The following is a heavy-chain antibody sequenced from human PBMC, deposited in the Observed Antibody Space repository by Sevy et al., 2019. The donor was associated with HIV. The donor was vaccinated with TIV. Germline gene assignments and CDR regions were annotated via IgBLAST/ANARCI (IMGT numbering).Heavy chain of an antibody. CDR2: ISSSSSYI. CDR1: GFTFSSYS. V-gene: IGHV3-21*01. CDR3: AREGYGDYEFDY. J-gene: IGHJ4*02. Sequence: GGSLRLSCAASGFTFSSYSMNWVRQAPGKGLEWVSSISSSSSYIYYADSVKGRFTISRDNTKNSLYLQMNSLRAEDTDVYYCAREGYGDYEFDYWGQGTLVTVSS. D-gene: IGHD4-17*01.